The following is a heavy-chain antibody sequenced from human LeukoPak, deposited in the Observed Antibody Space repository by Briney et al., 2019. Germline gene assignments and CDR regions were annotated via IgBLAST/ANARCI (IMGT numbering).Heavy chain of an antibody. V-gene: IGHV3-21*01. J-gene: IGHJ3*02. CDR1: GFTFSGYR. CDR3: ARVKYYGSGRRISRDAFDT. D-gene: IGHD3-10*01. CDR2: ISSSSSYI. Sequence: PGGSLRLSCVASGFTFSGYRMHWVRQAPGKGLEWVSSISSSSSYIYYADSVKGRFTISRDNAKNSLYLQMNSLRAEDTAVYYCARVKYYGSGRRISRDAFDTWGQGTMVTVSS.